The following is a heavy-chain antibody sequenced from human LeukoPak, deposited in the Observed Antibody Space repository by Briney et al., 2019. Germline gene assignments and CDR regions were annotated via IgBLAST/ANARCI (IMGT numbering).Heavy chain of an antibody. J-gene: IGHJ3*02. Sequence: GGSLRLACAASGFTFSRFWMSWARQAPGKGLEWVANIKHDGSQKYYVDSAKGRFTISRDNAKNSVYLQMNSLTAEDTAVYYCARDGMGGIKAFDMSGQGRMVTVSS. CDR2: IKHDGSQK. D-gene: IGHD3-10*01. CDR3: ARDGMGGIKAFDM. CDR1: GFTFSRFW. V-gene: IGHV3-7*05.